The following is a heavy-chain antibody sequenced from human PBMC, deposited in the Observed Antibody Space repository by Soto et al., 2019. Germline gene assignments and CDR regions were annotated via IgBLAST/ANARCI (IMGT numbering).Heavy chain of an antibody. CDR1: GGSFSDYY. Sequence: SETLSLTCAVYGGSFSDYYWSWIRQPPGKGLEWIGEINHSGSTNYNPSLKSRVTISVDTSKNQFSLKLSSVTAADTAVYYCAKEGDTAMDKARVDYWGQGTLVTVSS. V-gene: IGHV4-34*01. J-gene: IGHJ4*02. CDR3: AKEGDTAMDKARVDY. CDR2: INHSGST. D-gene: IGHD5-18*01.